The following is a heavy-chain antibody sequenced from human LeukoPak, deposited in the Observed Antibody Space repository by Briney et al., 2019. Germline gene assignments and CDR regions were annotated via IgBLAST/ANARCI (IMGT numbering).Heavy chain of an antibody. J-gene: IGHJ4*02. Sequence: GASVKVSCKASGYTFTTYDINWVRQATGQGLEWMGWISTYNGNTNYAQKLQGRVTMTTDTSTSTAYMELRSLRSDDTAVYYCARDHTGSYYYWGQGTLVTVSS. CDR1: GYTFTTYD. CDR2: ISTYNGNT. CDR3: ARDHTGSYYY. V-gene: IGHV1-18*01. D-gene: IGHD1-26*01.